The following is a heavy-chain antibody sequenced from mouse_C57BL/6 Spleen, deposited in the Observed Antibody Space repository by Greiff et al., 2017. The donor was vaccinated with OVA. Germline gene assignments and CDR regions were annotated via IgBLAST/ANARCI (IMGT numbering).Heavy chain of an antibody. Sequence: VQLVESGPGLAKPSQTLSLTCSVTGYSITSDYWNWIRKFPGNKLEYMGYISYSGSTYYNPSLKSRISITRDTSKNQYYLQLNSVTTEDTATYYCARYSAPISYGSSYFDYWGQGTTLTVSS. J-gene: IGHJ2*01. D-gene: IGHD1-1*01. CDR1: GYSITSDY. V-gene: IGHV3-8*01. CDR3: ARYSAPISYGSSYFDY. CDR2: ISYSGST.